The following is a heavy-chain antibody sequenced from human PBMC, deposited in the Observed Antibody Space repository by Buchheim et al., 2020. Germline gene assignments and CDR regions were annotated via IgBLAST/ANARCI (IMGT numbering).Heavy chain of an antibody. CDR1: GFTFADYA. CDR3: TCSKQQGS. J-gene: IGHJ4*02. D-gene: IGHD2/OR15-2a*01. Sequence: EVQLVESGGGLVQPGRSLRLSCAASGFTFADYAMSWVRQVPGKGLEWVSSIRGKAYGGTTEYAASVKGRFTISRDDSKTIAYLQMNSLKIEDTAVYYCTCSKQQGSWSQGTL. V-gene: IGHV3-49*04. CDR2: IRGKAYGGTT.